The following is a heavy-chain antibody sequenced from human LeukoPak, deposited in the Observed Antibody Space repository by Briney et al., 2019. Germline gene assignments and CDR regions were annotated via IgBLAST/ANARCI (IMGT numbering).Heavy chain of an antibody. V-gene: IGHV4-34*01. J-gene: IGHJ4*02. D-gene: IGHD6-13*01. CDR1: GESFSGYY. Sequence: PSETLSLTCAVYGESFSGYYWSWIRQPPGKGLEWIGEINHSGSTNYNPSLKSRVTISVDTSKNQFSLKLSSVTAADTAVYYCARTSELVPLDYWGQGTLVTVSS. CDR2: INHSGST. CDR3: ARTSELVPLDY.